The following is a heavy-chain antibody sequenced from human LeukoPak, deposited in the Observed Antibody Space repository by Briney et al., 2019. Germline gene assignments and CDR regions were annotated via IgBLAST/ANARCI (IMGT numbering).Heavy chain of an antibody. CDR2: FDPEDGET. D-gene: IGHD3-10*01. CDR1: GYTLTELS. CDR3: ATVPRSGSYYNVFDY. Sequence: ASVKVSCKVSGYTLTELSMHWLRQAPGKGLEWMGGFDPEDGETIYAQKFQGRVTMTEDTSTDTAYMELSSLRSEDTAVYYCATVPRSGSYYNVFDYWGQGTLVAVSS. J-gene: IGHJ4*02. V-gene: IGHV1-24*01.